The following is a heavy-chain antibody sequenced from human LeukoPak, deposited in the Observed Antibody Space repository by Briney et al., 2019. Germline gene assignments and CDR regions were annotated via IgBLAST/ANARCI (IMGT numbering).Heavy chain of an antibody. D-gene: IGHD1-1*01. Sequence: PSETLSLTCTVSGGSISSSSYYWGWIRQPPGKGLEWIGSIYYSGSTYYNPSLKSRVTISVDTSKNQFSLKLSSVTAADTAVYYCARDQKLEAGAFDIWGQGTMVTVSS. J-gene: IGHJ3*02. CDR3: ARDQKLEAGAFDI. CDR2: IYYSGST. V-gene: IGHV4-39*07. CDR1: GGSISSSSYY.